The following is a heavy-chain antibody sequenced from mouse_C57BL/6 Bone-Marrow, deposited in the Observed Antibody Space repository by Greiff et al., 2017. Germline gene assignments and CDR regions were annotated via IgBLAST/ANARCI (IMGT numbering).Heavy chain of an antibody. CDR2: INPYNGGT. J-gene: IGHJ1*03. CDR3: AREYYYGSFYWYFDI. CDR1: GYTFTDYY. D-gene: IGHD1-1*01. Sequence: EVQLQESGPVLVKPGASVKMSCKASGYTFTDYYMNWVKQSHGKSLEWIGVINPYNGGTSYNQKFKGKATLTVDKSSSTAYMELNSLTSEDSAVYDCAREYYYGSFYWYFDIWGTGTTVTVSS. V-gene: IGHV1-19*01.